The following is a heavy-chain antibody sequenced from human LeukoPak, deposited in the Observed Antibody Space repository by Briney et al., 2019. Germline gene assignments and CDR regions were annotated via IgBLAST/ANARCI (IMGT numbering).Heavy chain of an antibody. CDR1: GGTFSSYA. J-gene: IGHJ4*02. V-gene: IGHV1-69*04. CDR2: IIPILGIA. CDR3: ARVELERRGYDY. D-gene: IGHD1-1*01. Sequence: GASVKVSCKASGGTFSSYAISWVRPAPGQGLGWVGRIIPILGIANYAQKFQGRVTITADKSTSTAYMELSSLRSEDTAVYYCARVELERRGYDYWGQGTLVTVSS.